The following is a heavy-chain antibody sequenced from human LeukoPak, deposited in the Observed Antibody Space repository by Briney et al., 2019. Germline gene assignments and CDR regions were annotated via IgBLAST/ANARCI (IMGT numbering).Heavy chain of an antibody. CDR1: GYTFTSYA. V-gene: IGHV7-4-1*02. CDR3: ARGWDIYSGTNDPGYFDL. Sequence: ASVKVSCKASGYTFTSYAMNWVRQAPGQGLEWMGWINTNTGNPTYAQGFTGRFVFSLDTSVSTAYLQISSLKAEDTAVYYCARGWDIYSGTNDPGYFDLWRRGTLVTVSS. D-gene: IGHD1-26*01. J-gene: IGHJ2*01. CDR2: INTNTGNP.